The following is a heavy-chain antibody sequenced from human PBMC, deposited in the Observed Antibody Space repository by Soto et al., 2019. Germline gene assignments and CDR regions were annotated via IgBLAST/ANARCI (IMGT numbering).Heavy chain of an antibody. D-gene: IGHD5-12*01. Sequence: SATLSLTCTVSGGSISSSSYYWGWIRQPPGKGLEWIGSIYYSGSTYYNPSLKSRVTISVDTSKNQFSLKLSSVTAADTAVYYCARAYGGYADYWGQGALVTVS. J-gene: IGHJ4*02. CDR2: IYYSGST. CDR3: ARAYGGYADY. V-gene: IGHV4-39*01. CDR1: GGSISSSSYY.